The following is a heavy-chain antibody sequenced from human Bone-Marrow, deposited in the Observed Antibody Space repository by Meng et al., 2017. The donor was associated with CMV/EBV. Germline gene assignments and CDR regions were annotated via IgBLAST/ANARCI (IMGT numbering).Heavy chain of an antibody. Sequence: GGSLRLYCTVSGLTFGDYANYVMSWARQAPGKGLEWVGFIRSKAYGGTTEYAASVSGRFTISRDDSRSIAYLQMNSLKTEDTAVYYCSRAPGGSCSSTSCYPNDWGQGTLVTVAS. D-gene: IGHD2-2*01. CDR3: SRAPGGSCSSTSCYPND. J-gene: IGHJ4*02. V-gene: IGHV3-49*04. CDR2: IRSKAYGGTT. CDR1: GLTFGDYA.